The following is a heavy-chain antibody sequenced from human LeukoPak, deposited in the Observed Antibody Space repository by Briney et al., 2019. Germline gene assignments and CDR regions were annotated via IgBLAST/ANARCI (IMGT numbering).Heavy chain of an antibody. J-gene: IGHJ3*02. CDR2: IYYSGST. D-gene: IGHD3-22*01. Sequence: PSETLSLTCTVSGGSISSSSYYWGWIRQPPGKGLEWIGSIYYSGSTYYNPSLKSRVTISVDTSKNQFSLKLSPVTAADTAVYYCARQDDSSGYYYVSAFDIWGQGTMVTVSS. V-gene: IGHV4-39*01. CDR1: GGSISSSSYY. CDR3: ARQDDSSGYYYVSAFDI.